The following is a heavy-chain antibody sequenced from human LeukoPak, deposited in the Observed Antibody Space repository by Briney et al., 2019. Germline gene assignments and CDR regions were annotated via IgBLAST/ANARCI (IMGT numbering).Heavy chain of an antibody. CDR1: GGSISSYY. CDR2: IYYSGST. V-gene: IGHV4-59*08. D-gene: IGHD2-2*02. CDR3: ARHLDTEVAFDI. J-gene: IGHJ3*02. Sequence: SETLSLTCTVSGGSISSYYWSWIRQSPGKGLEWIGYIYYSGSTNYNPSLKSRVTISVDTSKNQFSLNLSSVTAADTAVYYCARHLDTEVAFDIWGQGTMVTVSS.